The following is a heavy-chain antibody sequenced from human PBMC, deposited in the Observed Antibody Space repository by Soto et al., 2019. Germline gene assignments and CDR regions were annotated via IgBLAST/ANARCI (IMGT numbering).Heavy chain of an antibody. D-gene: IGHD3-22*01. Sequence: ASVKVSCKASKYTFSNYGISWVRQAPGQVLEWMGWISAYNGNTNYAQKLQGRVTMTTDTSTSTAYMELRSLRSDDTAVYYCARGASDDSSGYADVDFDYWGQGTLVTVSS. V-gene: IGHV1-18*01. J-gene: IGHJ4*02. CDR3: ARGASDDSSGYADVDFDY. CDR1: KYTFSNYG. CDR2: ISAYNGNT.